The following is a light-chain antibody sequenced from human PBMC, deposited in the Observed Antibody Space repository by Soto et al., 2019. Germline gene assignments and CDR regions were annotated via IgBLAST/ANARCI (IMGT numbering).Light chain of an antibody. V-gene: IGLV2-23*01. J-gene: IGLJ2*01. Sequence: QSALTQPASVSGSPGQSITISCTGTSSDVGSHNLVSWYQHYPGKAPKLMIYEANRRPSGVSDRFSGSKSGNTASLTISGLQAEDDADYYCCSYAGSDTDVVFGGGTKLTVL. CDR3: CSYAGSDTDVV. CDR2: EAN. CDR1: SSDVGSHNL.